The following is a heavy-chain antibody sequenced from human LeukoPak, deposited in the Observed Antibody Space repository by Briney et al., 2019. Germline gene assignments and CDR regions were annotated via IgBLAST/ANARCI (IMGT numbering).Heavy chain of an antibody. Sequence: SETLSLTCAVSGGSISSTSYNTTYYWGWIRQPPGKGLEFIGTIYYSGSPDYNPSLKSRVTISVDRSKNQFSLKLTSVTAADTAVYYCARHADSATYYSPFDHWGQGTLVTVSS. CDR1: GGSISSTSYNTTYY. CDR2: IYYSGSP. CDR3: ARHADSATYYSPFDH. J-gene: IGHJ4*02. D-gene: IGHD3-22*01. V-gene: IGHV4-39*01.